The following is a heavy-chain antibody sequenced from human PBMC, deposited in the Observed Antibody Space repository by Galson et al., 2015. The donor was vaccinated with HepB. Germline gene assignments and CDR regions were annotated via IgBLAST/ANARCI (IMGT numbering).Heavy chain of an antibody. CDR2: ISSNGGDT. Sequence: SLRLSCAASGFTFSSFTMHWVRQAPGKGLEYVSAISSNGGDTYYADPVKGRFIISRDNSKSTLYLQMSSLRTEDTGIYYCVKGVAATLMWYFAHWGQGTPVTVSS. D-gene: IGHD1-26*01. CDR3: VKGVAATLMWYFAH. CDR1: GFTFSSFT. J-gene: IGHJ4*02. V-gene: IGHV3-64D*06.